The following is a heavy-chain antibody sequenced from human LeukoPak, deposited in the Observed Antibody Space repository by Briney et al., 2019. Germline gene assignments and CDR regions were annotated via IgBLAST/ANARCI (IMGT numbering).Heavy chain of an antibody. CDR1: GFTFSSYG. J-gene: IGHJ4*02. D-gene: IGHD6-13*01. CDR2: IWYDGSNK. CDR3: ARGRQQLTQTYFDY. V-gene: IGHV3-33*01. Sequence: GGSLRLSCAASGFTFSSYGMHWVRQAPGKGLEWVAVIWYDGSNKYYADSVKGRFTISRDNSKNTLYLQMNSLRAEDTAAYYCARGRQQLTQTYFDYWGQGTLVTVSS.